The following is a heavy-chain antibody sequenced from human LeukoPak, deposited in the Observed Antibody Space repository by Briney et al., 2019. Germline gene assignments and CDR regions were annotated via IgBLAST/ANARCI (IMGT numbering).Heavy chain of an antibody. CDR1: RFTFSSYG. Sequence: GGTLRLSCAASRFTFSSYGMHWVRQAASKGLEGVAVILNDGSQEKYADSVKGRFTISRDNSKNTLFLQMNSLRAEDTAVYYCARDDALGDNALDIWGQGTMVTVS. V-gene: IGHV3-33*01. CDR2: ILNDGSQE. D-gene: IGHD3-16*01. J-gene: IGHJ3*02. CDR3: ARDDALGDNALDI.